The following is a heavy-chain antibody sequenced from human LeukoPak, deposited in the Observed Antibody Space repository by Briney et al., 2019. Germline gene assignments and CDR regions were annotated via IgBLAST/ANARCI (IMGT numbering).Heavy chain of an antibody. CDR1: GFTFSSYA. Sequence: GGSLRLSSAASGFTFSSYAMHWVRQAPGKGLEWVAVISYDGSNKYYADSVKGRFTISRDNSKNTLYLQMNSLRAEDTAVYYCARDKAIFGVVITPHLVDYWGQGTLVTVSS. CDR3: ARDKAIFGVVITPHLVDY. CDR2: ISYDGSNK. J-gene: IGHJ4*02. D-gene: IGHD3-3*01. V-gene: IGHV3-30*04.